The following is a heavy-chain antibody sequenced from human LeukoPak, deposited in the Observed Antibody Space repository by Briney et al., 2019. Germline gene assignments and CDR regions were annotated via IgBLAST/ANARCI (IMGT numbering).Heavy chain of an antibody. Sequence: PGGSLRLSCVASGFTFGSYAMSWVRQTPGKSLEWVSIITNGGVTTYYADSVRGRFTISRDNSKNMLYLQMNSLRAEDTAVYYCVRGRGYYDSSGYYPYYFDYWGQGTLVTVSS. CDR2: ITNGGVTT. D-gene: IGHD3-22*01. V-gene: IGHV3-23*01. J-gene: IGHJ4*02. CDR3: VRGRGYYDSSGYYPYYFDY. CDR1: GFTFGSYA.